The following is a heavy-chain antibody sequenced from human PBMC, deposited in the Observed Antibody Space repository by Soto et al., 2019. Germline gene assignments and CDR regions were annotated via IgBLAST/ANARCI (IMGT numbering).Heavy chain of an antibody. CDR2: IKQDGSEK. CDR1: GFTFSSYW. J-gene: IGHJ4*02. CDR3: ARDRLRGYGDSFDY. Sequence: EVQLVESGGGLVQPGGSLRLSCAASGFTFSSYWMSWVHQAPGKGLEWVANIKQDGSEKYYVDSVKGRFTISRDNAKNSLYLQMNSLRAEDTAVYYCARDRLRGYGDSFDYWGQGTLVTVSS. D-gene: IGHD4-17*01. V-gene: IGHV3-7*01.